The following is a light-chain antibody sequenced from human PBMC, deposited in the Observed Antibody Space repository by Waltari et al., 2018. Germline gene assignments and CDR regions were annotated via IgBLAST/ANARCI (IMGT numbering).Light chain of an antibody. Sequence: QSALTQPASASGSPGQSITPSCPGTSHDIGAYNLVPWSQQPPGKAPKLMIYEVTKWPSGVSNRFSGSKSGNTASLTISGLQAEDEADYYCCSYAGRRILGVVFGGGTKLTVL. CDR1: SHDIGAYNL. V-gene: IGLV2-23*02. CDR2: EVT. CDR3: CSYAGRRILGVV. J-gene: IGLJ2*01.